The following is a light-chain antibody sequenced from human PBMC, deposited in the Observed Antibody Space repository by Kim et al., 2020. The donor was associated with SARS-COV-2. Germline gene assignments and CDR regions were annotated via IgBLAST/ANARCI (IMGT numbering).Light chain of an antibody. CDR1: SGHSSYA. CDR2: LNSDGSH. V-gene: IGLV4-69*02. Sequence: ASVKLTCTLSSGHSSYAIAWHQQQPEKGPRYLMRLNSDGSHTKGDGISDRFSGSSSGAERYLTISSLQSEDEADYYCQTWGTGIWVFGGGTKVTVL. J-gene: IGLJ3*02. CDR3: QTWGTGIWV.